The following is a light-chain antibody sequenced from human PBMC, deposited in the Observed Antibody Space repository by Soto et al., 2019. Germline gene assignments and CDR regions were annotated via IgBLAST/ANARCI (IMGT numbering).Light chain of an antibody. CDR1: XSXVXXXNY. V-gene: IGLV2-11*01. J-gene: IGLJ1*01. CDR2: DVS. Sequence: QSALTQPRSXSGXPXXXXTXSXXXXXSXVXXXNYXSWXXXHPGKAPKLXIYDVSKRPSGVXDRFSGSKSGNTASLTIXXLXAEDEADYYCCSYAGSYSYVFGXGTKLTVL. CDR3: CSYAGSYSYV.